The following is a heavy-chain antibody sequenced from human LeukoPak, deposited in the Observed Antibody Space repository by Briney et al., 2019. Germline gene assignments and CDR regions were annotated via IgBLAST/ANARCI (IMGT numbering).Heavy chain of an antibody. CDR2: INWNGGST. J-gene: IGHJ6*03. Sequence: GGSLRLSCAASGFTFDDYGMSWVRQAPGKGLEWDSGINWNGGSTGCADSVKGRFTISRDNSKNTLYLQMNSLRAEDTAVYYCARDRRIHYYDSSGYYLDPQFYYYYYMDVWGKGTTVTISS. V-gene: IGHV3-20*04. CDR3: ARDRRIHYYDSSGYYLDPQFYYYYYMDV. CDR1: GFTFDDYG. D-gene: IGHD3-22*01.